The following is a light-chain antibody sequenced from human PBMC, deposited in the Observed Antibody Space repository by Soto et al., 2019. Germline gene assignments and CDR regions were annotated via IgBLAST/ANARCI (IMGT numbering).Light chain of an antibody. CDR1: QSISSN. CDR2: GAS. CDR3: QQYNDWPPT. Sequence: EIVMTQSPATLSVSPWERASLSWRASQSISSNLAWYRQKPGQAPRLLITGASTWASGIPARFSGSGSGTEFTLSIGSLQSEDFAVYYCQQYNDWPPTFGQGTKVDIK. V-gene: IGKV3-15*01. J-gene: IGKJ1*01.